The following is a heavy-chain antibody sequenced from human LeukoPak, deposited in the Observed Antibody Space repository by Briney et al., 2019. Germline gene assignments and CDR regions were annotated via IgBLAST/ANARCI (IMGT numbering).Heavy chain of an antibody. CDR1: LGSITGGDYY. V-gene: IGHV4-31*03. Sequence: SQTLSLTCTVSLGSITGGDYYWTWIRQNPGKGLEWIGYIYYSGSTYYSPSLKSRVSISVDTSQNQFSLKLSSVTAADTAVYYCARLRYDGSGYSLDYWGQGTLVTVSS. D-gene: IGHD3-22*01. J-gene: IGHJ4*02. CDR3: ARLRYDGSGYSLDY. CDR2: IYYSGST.